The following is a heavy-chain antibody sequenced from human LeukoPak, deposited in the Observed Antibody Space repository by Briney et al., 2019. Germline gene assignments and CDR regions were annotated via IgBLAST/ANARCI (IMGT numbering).Heavy chain of an antibody. CDR2: ISSSSSAI. Sequence: GGSLRLSCAASGFTFSSYSMNWVRQAPGKGLEWVSYISSSSSAIYYADSAKGRFTISRDNAKNSLYLQMNSLRAEDTAVYYCARDLWGPRIAVAGGFDYWGQGTLVTVSS. V-gene: IGHV3-48*01. J-gene: IGHJ4*02. CDR1: GFTFSSYS. CDR3: ARDLWGPRIAVAGGFDY. D-gene: IGHD6-19*01.